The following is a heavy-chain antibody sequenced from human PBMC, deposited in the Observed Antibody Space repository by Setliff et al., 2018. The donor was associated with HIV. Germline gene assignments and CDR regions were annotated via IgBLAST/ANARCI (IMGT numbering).Heavy chain of an antibody. V-gene: IGHV5-51*01. CDR2: IYPGDSST. D-gene: IGHD5-12*01. J-gene: IGHJ4*02. Sequence: PGESLKISCQTSGFTFPDHWIAWVRQLPGKGLEWMGIIYPGDSSTKYSPSFQGQVTISVDKSINTAYLSWSTLKTSDTAMYYCARHRVGYSGYAIPILDYWGQGVLAGHRLL. CDR1: GFTFPDHW. CDR3: ARHRVGYSGYAIPILDY.